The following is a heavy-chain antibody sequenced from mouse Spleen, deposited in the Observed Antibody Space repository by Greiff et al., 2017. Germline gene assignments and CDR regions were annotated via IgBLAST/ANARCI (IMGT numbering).Heavy chain of an antibody. CDR2: INNNGGDT. J-gene: IGHJ2*01. V-gene: IGHV5-9*01. CDR3: VRQTYFDY. Sequence: EVMLVESGGGLVKLGGSLQLSCAASGFTFSTYAMSWIRQTPEKRLEWVATINNNGGDTYYPDSVKGRFTISRDNAKNTLYLQMSSLKSEDSAMYFCVRQTYFDYWGQGTTLTVSS. CDR1: GFTFSTYA.